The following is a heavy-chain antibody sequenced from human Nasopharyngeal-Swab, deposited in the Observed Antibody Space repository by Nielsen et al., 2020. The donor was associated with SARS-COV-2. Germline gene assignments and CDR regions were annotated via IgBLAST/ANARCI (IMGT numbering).Heavy chain of an antibody. CDR2: ISRNSGSI. Sequence: SLKISCAASGFTFDDYAMHWVRQAPGKGLEWVSGISRNSGSIGYADSVKGRFTISRDNAKNSLYLQMNSLRAEDTALYYCAKDITSGDTMATHYYYGMDVWGQGTTVTVSS. V-gene: IGHV3-9*01. CDR1: GFTFDDYA. J-gene: IGHJ6*02. D-gene: IGHD2-21*01. CDR3: AKDITSGDTMATHYYYGMDV.